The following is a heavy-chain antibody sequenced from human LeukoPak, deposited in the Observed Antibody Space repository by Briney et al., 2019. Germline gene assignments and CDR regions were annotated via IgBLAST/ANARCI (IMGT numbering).Heavy chain of an antibody. D-gene: IGHD3-10*01. CDR1: GYTFTGYY. CDR2: INPNSGGT. CDR3: ARDHSAYYYYGMDV. V-gene: IGHV1-2*06. J-gene: IGHJ6*02. Sequence: ASVKVSCKASGYTFTGYYMHWVRQAPGQGLEWMGRINPNSGGTNYAQKFQGRVTMTRDTSISTAYMELSRLRSDDTAVYCCARDHSAYYYYGMDVWGQGTTVTVSS.